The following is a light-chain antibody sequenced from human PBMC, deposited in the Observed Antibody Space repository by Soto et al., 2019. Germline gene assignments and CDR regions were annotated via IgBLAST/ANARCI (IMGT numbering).Light chain of an antibody. CDR2: KAS. CDR3: QQYHGYSRT. Sequence: DIQMTHSPSILSASVGDRVTITCRASQSISSWLAWYQQKPGKAPKLLIYKASGLESGVPSRFSGSGSGTEFTLTISSMQPDDFATYYCQQYHGYSRTFGQGTKVDIK. CDR1: QSISSW. J-gene: IGKJ1*01. V-gene: IGKV1-5*03.